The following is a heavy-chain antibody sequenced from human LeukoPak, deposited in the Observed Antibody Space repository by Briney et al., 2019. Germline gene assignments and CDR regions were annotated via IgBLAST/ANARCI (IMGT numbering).Heavy chain of an antibody. CDR1: VCTFIIHG. J-gene: IGHJ4*02. CDR2: IIPIFGGT. CDR3: ARRWPHSSGYYLFDY. V-gene: IGHV1-69*05. Sequence: ASVTVSFKPAVCTFIIHGISWVRQAPGQGLEWGGGIIPIFGGTNYAQKFRGRVTITTDESTSTAYMELSSLRSEDTALYYCARRWPHSSGYYLFDYWGQGTLVTVSS. D-gene: IGHD3-22*01.